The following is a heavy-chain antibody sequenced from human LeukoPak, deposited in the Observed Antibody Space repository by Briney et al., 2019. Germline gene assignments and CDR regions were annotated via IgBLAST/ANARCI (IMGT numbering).Heavy chain of an antibody. Sequence: PGGSLRLSCAASGFTFEDYGMSWVRQAPGQGLEWVSAINWNGLSTAYADSLRGRFTISRDNAKNSLYLQMNSLRAEDTAFYYCARGNSGGIVGSPDYWGQGTLVTVSS. CDR1: GFTFEDYG. CDR3: ARGNSGGIVGSPDY. D-gene: IGHD1-26*01. CDR2: INWNGLST. J-gene: IGHJ4*02. V-gene: IGHV3-20*04.